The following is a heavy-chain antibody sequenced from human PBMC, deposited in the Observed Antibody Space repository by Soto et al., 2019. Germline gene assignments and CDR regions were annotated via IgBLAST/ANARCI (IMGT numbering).Heavy chain of an antibody. CDR1: GGSISNYF. CDR3: AREKGYISGPKNFDS. CDR2: IDNSGST. V-gene: IGHV4-4*07. D-gene: IGHD5-12*01. J-gene: IGHJ4*02. Sequence: TSETLSLTCTVSGGSISNYFCNWIRQPAGKGLEWIGRIDNSGSTNYNPSLKSRITMSADTSRNQFSLKLNSVTAADTAMYYCAREKGYISGPKNFDSWGQGTLVTVSS.